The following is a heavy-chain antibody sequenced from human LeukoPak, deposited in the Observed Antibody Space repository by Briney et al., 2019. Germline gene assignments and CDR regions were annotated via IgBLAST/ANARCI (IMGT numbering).Heavy chain of an antibody. CDR2: ISYDGSNK. CDR3: ASSAAALDY. Sequence: GRSLRLSCAAPGFTFSSYAMHWVRQAPGKGLGWVAVISYDGSNKYYADSVKGRFTISRDNSKNTLYLQMNSLRAEDTAVYYCASSAAALDYWGQGTLVTVSS. D-gene: IGHD6-13*01. V-gene: IGHV3-30*01. J-gene: IGHJ4*02. CDR1: GFTFSSYA.